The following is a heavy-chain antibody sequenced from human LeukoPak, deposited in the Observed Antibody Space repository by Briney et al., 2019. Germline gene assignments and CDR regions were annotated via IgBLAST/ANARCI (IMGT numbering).Heavy chain of an antibody. CDR3: ARGDYYDSSGYYYAY. Sequence: ASVKVSCKASGYTFSGYYMHWVRQAPGQGLEWMGWTNPNSGGTNYAQKFQGRVTTTRDTSISTAYMELSRLRSDDTAVYYCARGDYYDSSGYYYAYWGQGTLVTVSS. J-gene: IGHJ4*02. CDR1: GYTFSGYY. CDR2: TNPNSGGT. V-gene: IGHV1-2*02. D-gene: IGHD3-22*01.